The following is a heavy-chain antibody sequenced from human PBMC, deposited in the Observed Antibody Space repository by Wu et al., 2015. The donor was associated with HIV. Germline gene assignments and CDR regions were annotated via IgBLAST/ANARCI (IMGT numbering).Heavy chain of an antibody. V-gene: IGHV1-18*01. J-gene: IGHJ4*02. CDR2: ISAYNGNT. D-gene: IGHD3-10*01. CDR3: ARDLDPGSGSYPPSYFDY. CDR1: GYTFTSYG. Sequence: QVQLVQSGAEVKKPGSSVKVSCKASGYTFTSYGISWVRQAPGQGLEWMGWISAYNGNTNYAQKLQGRVTMTTDTSTSTAYMELRSLRSDDTAVYYCARDLDPGSGSYPPSYFDYWGQGTLVTVSS.